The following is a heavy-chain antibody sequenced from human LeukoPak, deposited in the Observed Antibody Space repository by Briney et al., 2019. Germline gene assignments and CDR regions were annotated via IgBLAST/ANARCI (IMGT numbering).Heavy chain of an antibody. Sequence: GASVKVSCKASGYTFTSYSMNWVRQAPGQGLEWLGWINTNTGNPTYAQGFTGRFVFSLDTSVNTAYLQISSLKAEDTAVYYCERGGHVRVYDNSDYYGHNWGQGTLVTVSS. CDR2: INTNTGNP. V-gene: IGHV7-4-1*02. J-gene: IGHJ4*02. CDR3: ERGGHVRVYDNSDYYGHN. CDR1: GYTFTSYS. D-gene: IGHD3-22*01.